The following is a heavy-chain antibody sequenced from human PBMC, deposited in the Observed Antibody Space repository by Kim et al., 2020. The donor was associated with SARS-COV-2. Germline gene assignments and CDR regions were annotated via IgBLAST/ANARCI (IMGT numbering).Heavy chain of an antibody. Sequence: GGSLRLSCAASGFTFSDYYMSWIRQAPGKGLEWVSYISSSGSTIYYADSVKGRFTISRDNAKNSLYLQMNSLRAEDTAVYYCATDCSGGSCYDYYYYGMDVWGQGTTVTVSS. V-gene: IGHV3-11*01. D-gene: IGHD2-15*01. CDR1: GFTFSDYY. CDR2: ISSSGSTI. CDR3: ATDCSGGSCYDYYYYGMDV. J-gene: IGHJ6*02.